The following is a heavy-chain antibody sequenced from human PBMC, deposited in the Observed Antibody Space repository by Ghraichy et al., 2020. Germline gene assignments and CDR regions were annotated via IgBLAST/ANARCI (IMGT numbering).Heavy chain of an antibody. D-gene: IGHD6-13*01. J-gene: IGHJ2*01. CDR3: ARLPLPRRAAVGDWYFDL. CDR1: GFRFSDRFTDYT. Sequence: GGSLRLSCAASGFRFSDRFTDYTFNWVRQAPGKGLEWISYITSSSSVTTYYADSVKGRFTISRDNAKNSLYLQMNSLRAEDTAVYYCARLPLPRRAAVGDWYFDLWGRGTLVTVSS. CDR2: ITSSSSVTT. V-gene: IGHV3-48*01.